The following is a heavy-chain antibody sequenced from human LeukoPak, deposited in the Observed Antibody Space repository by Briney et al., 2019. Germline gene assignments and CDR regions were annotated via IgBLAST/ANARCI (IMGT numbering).Heavy chain of an antibody. CDR1: GFTFSSYG. CDR3: ARVVDDSSGYRRTDGMDV. J-gene: IGHJ6*02. D-gene: IGHD3-22*01. CDR2: ISYDGSNK. V-gene: IGHV3-30*03. Sequence: SGGSLRLSCAASGFTFSSYGMHWVRQAPGKGLEWVAVISYDGSNKYYADSVKGRFTISRDNSKNTLYLQMNSLRAEDTAVYHCARVVDDSSGYRRTDGMDVWGQGTTVTVSS.